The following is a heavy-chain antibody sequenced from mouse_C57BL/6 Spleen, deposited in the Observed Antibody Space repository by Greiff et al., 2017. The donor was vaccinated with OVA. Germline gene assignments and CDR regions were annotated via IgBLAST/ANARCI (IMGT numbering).Heavy chain of an antibody. V-gene: IGHV1-50*01. CDR1: GYTFTSYW. J-gene: IGHJ2*01. CDR3: ARRIYGNYGYFDY. D-gene: IGHD2-1*01. CDR2: IDPSDSYT. Sequence: VQLQQPGAELVKPGASVKLSCKASGYTFTSYWMQWVKQRPGQGLEWIGEIDPSDSYTNYNQKFKGKATLTVDTSSSTAYMQLSSLTSEDSAVYYCARRIYGNYGYFDYWGQGTTLTVSS.